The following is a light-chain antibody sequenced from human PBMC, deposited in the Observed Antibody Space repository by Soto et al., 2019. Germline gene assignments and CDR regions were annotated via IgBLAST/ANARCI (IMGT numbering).Light chain of an antibody. CDR3: QTYDSSLSDSVV. CDR2: GNS. CDR1: SSIIGAGYD. Sequence: QSVLTQPPSVSGAPGQRVTISCTGSSSIIGAGYDVHWYQQLPGTAPKLLIYGNSNRPSGVPDRFSGSKSGTSASLAITGLRAEDEADYYRQTYDSSLSDSVVFGGGTKLTVL. V-gene: IGLV1-40*01. J-gene: IGLJ2*01.